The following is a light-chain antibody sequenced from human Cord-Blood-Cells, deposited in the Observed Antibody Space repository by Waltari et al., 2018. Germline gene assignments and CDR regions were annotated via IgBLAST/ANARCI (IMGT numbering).Light chain of an antibody. Sequence: DIVLTQSPDSLAVSVGERATINCTSSLSVLYSSNNKNYLAWYHQKPGQKPKLLIYWASTRVSSVADRLIGSGSGTTFTLTIISLLAEDVSVYYCQQYYSTPYTFGQGTKLEIK. CDR3: QQYYSTPYT. CDR2: WAS. J-gene: IGKJ2*01. V-gene: IGKV4-1*01. CDR1: LSVLYSSNNKNY.